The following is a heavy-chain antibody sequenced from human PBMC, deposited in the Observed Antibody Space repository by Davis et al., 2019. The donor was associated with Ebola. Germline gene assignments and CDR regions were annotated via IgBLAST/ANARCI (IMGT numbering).Heavy chain of an antibody. CDR2: IYYSGST. Sequence: PSETLSLTCTVSGGSISSGSYYWSWIRQPPGKGLEWIGYIYYSGSTYYNPSLKSRVTISVDTSKNQFSLKLSSVTAADTAVYYCARVGTVVTPIDYWGQGTLVTVSS. CDR3: ARVGTVVTPIDY. CDR1: GGSISSGSYY. J-gene: IGHJ4*02. D-gene: IGHD4-23*01. V-gene: IGHV4-30-4*08.